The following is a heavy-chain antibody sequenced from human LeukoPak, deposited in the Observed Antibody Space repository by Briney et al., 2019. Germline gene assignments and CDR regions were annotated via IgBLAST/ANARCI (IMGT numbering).Heavy chain of an antibody. V-gene: IGHV3-23*01. Sequence: GGSLRLSCGASGFTFSSYGMTWVRQAPGKGLEWVSAISGSGGSTYYADSVKGRFTISRDNSKNSLYLQMNSLRAEDTAVYYCAREVSADYWGQGTLVTVSS. D-gene: IGHD1-14*01. CDR1: GFTFSSYG. CDR3: AREVSADY. J-gene: IGHJ4*02. CDR2: ISGSGGST.